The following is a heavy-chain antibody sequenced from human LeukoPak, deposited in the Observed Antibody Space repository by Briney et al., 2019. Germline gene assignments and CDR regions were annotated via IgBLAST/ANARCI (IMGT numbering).Heavy chain of an antibody. CDR2: IYYSGNT. J-gene: IGHJ4*02. CDR3: ARAVRGLTPYFDY. Sequence: SETLSLTCTVSGGSISSYYWSWIRQPPGKGLEWIGYIYYSGNTNYNPSLKSRVTISVDTSKNQSSLKLSSVTAADTAVYYCARAVRGLTPYFDYWGQGTLVTVSS. V-gene: IGHV4-59*01. D-gene: IGHD6-19*01. CDR1: GGSISSYY.